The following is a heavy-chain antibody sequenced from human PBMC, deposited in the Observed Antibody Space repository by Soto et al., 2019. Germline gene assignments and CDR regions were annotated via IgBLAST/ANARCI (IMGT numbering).Heavy chain of an antibody. CDR3: ARRPAVLRFLEWLPNWFDP. V-gene: IGHV4-34*01. Sequence: SETLSLTCAVYGGSFSGYYWSWIRQPPGKGLEWIGEINHSGSTNYNPSLKSRVTISVDTSKNQFSLKLSSVTAADTAVYYCARRPAVLRFLEWLPNWFDPWGQGTLVTVSS. J-gene: IGHJ5*02. D-gene: IGHD3-3*01. CDR2: INHSGST. CDR1: GGSFSGYY.